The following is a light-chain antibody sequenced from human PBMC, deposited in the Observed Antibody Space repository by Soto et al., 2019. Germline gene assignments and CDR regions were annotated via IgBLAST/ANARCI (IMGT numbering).Light chain of an antibody. J-gene: IGKJ1*01. CDR1: ESVSSSY. CDR3: QQYGSSPWT. V-gene: IGKV3-20*01. Sequence: GVTMSPCALSLSKGERATLSCRASESVSSSYLAWYQQKPGQAPRLLIYGASSRATGIPDRFSGSGSGTDFTLTISRLEPEDFAVYYCQQYGSSPWTFAQGTKVDI. CDR2: GAS.